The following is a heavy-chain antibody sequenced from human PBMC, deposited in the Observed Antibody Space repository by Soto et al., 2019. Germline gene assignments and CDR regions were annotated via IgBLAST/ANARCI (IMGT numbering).Heavy chain of an antibody. J-gene: IGHJ6*03. CDR2: IYSGGST. D-gene: IGHD2-2*02. V-gene: IGHV3-66*01. Sequence: EVQLVESGGGLVQPGGSLRLSCAASGFTVSSNYMSWVRQAPGKGLEWVSVIYSGGSTYYADSVKGRFTISRDNSKNTLYLQMNSLRAEDTAVYYCAREGPEYCSSTSCYTADYYMDVWGKGTTVTVSS. CDR3: AREGPEYCSSTSCYTADYYMDV. CDR1: GFTVSSNY.